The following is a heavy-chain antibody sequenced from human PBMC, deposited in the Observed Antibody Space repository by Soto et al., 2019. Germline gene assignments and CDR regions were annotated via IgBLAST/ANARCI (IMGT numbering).Heavy chain of an antibody. J-gene: IGHJ4*02. CDR2: IKSKTAGGTT. Sequence: GGSLRLSCAASGFSVTDAWMNWVRQAPGRGLEWVGRIKSKTAGGTTDYAAPVKGRFTILRDDSKNTLYLQMDSLITEDTAVYFCSHGYGQYFNSWGQGTLVTVSS. D-gene: IGHD5-18*01. V-gene: IGHV3-15*07. CDR3: SHGYGQYFNS. CDR1: GFSVTDAW.